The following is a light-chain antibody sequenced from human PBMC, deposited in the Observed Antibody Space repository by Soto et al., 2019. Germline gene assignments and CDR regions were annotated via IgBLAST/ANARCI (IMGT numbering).Light chain of an antibody. CDR2: EVD. CDR3: SSYTVINTAV. Sequence: QSALTQPASVSGSPGQSITISCTGTSSDVGGYKYVSWYQQHPDKAPKLLIYEVDNRPSGISHRFSGSKSGNTASLTISGLQTEDEADYYCSSYTVINTAVFGGGTKLTVL. CDR1: SSDVGGYKY. V-gene: IGLV2-14*01. J-gene: IGLJ3*02.